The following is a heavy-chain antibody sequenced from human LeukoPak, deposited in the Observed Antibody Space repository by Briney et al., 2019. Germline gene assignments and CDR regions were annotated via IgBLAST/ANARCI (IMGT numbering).Heavy chain of an antibody. Sequence: GSAVKLSCKASGGTFSTYAISWVRQAPGQGLEWMGGIIPILGTANYAQKFKGRVTITADEFTGTAYMELSSLRSEDTAVFYCASNTNYYENTGHYVLDSWGQGTLVTVSS. J-gene: IGHJ5*01. CDR3: ASNTNYYENTGHYVLDS. D-gene: IGHD3-22*01. CDR2: IIPILGTA. V-gene: IGHV1-69*01. CDR1: GGTFSTYA.